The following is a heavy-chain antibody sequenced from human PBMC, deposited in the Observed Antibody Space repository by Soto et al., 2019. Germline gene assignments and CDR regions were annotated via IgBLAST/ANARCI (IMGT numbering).Heavy chain of an antibody. J-gene: IGHJ4*02. CDR3: ARGRGCSSSTCYADN. V-gene: IGHV4-34*01. CDR1: GGSLSGFY. D-gene: IGHD2-2*01. Sequence: QVQLQQWGAGLLKPSETLSLTCGVYGGSLSGFYWSWIRQSPGKGLGSIGAINYSGGTRNNPSRKRRVPLSVDQSKNQFTLKLTSLTAADTAVYYCARGRGCSSSTCYADNWGQGTLVTVSS. CDR2: INYSGGT.